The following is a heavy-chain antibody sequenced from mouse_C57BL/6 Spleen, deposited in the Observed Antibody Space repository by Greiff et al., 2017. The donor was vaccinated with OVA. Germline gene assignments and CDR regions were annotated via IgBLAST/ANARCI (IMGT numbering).Heavy chain of an antibody. CDR2: ISYDGSN. CDR1: GYSITSVYY. V-gene: IGHV3-6*01. CDR3: ARGDGFAY. Sequence: DVKLVESGPGLVKPSQSLSLTCSVTGYSITSVYYWNWIRQFPGNKLEWMGYISYDGSNNYNPSLKNRISITRDTSKNQFFLKLNSVTTEDTATYYCARGDGFAYWGQGTLVTVSA. J-gene: IGHJ3*01.